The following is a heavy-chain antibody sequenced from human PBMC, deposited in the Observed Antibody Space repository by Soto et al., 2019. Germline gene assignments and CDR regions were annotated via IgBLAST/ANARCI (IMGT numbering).Heavy chain of an antibody. CDR3: VRDAPLCPAAGHRYYEYYNGIDV. D-gene: IGHD6-13*01. Sequence: QVQLVESGGGVVQPGRSLRLSCAASGFTFSCYDMHWVRQAPGKGLEWVAVISNDGSSKYYADSVKGRFSISRDNYKNTLYRVMNSLRAEDTAGFYCVRDAPLCPAAGHRYYEYYNGIDVWGHGAMGTVSS. CDR1: GFTFSCYD. J-gene: IGHJ6*02. CDR2: ISNDGSSK. V-gene: IGHV3-30-3*01.